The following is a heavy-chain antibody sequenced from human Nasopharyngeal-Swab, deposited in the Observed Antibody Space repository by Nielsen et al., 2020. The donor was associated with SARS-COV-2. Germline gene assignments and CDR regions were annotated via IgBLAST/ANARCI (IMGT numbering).Heavy chain of an antibody. Sequence: GGSLRLSCAASGFSFSSYAMHWVRQAPGKGLEWVAVASSDGRNKYYADSVKGRFTVSRDNSKNTLYLQMNSLRAEDTALYFCARRALQDYYFDFWGQGTLVTVSS. CDR3: ARRALQDYYFDF. CDR1: GFSFSSYA. CDR2: ASSDGRNK. J-gene: IGHJ4*02. V-gene: IGHV3-30*04.